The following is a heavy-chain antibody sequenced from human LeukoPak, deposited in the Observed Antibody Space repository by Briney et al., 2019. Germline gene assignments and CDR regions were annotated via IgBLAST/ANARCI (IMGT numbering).Heavy chain of an antibody. CDR2: INPSGGST. CDR1: GYTFTSYY. CDR3: ARGTTGIRGPNYYYYYMDV. D-gene: IGHD2-8*02. V-gene: IGHV1-46*01. J-gene: IGHJ6*03. Sequence: ASVKVSCKASGYTFTSYYMHWVRQAPGQGLEWMGIINPSGGSTSYAQKFQGRVTITADESTSTAYMELSSLRSEDTAVYYCARGTTGIRGPNYYYYYMDVWGKGTTVTISS.